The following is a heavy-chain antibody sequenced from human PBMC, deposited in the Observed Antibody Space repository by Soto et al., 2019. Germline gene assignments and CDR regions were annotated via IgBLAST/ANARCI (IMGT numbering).Heavy chain of an antibody. J-gene: IGHJ5*02. CDR1: GFTFSSYG. CDR3: AKDLIRNPVTPCGS. V-gene: IGHV3-30*18. CDR2: ISYHGNDK. D-gene: IGHD4-17*01. Sequence: QVQLVESGGGVVQPGRSLRLSCAASGFTFSSYGMHWVRQAPGKGLEWVAVISYHGNDKYYADSVKGRFTISRDNFKSSLYLQLSSLRAEDTAIYCCAKDLIRNPVTPCGSWGQGTLVTVSS.